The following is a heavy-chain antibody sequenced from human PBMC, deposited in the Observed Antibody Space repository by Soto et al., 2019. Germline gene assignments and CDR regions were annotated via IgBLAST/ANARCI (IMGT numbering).Heavy chain of an antibody. Sequence: EVQLLESGGGLVQPGGSLRLSCAASGFTFSSYAMSWVRQAPGQGLEWVSAISGSGGSTYYADSVKGRFTISRDNSKNTLYLQRNRLRAEDAAVYYCAKVISRRPGYNWFDPWGQGTLVTGSS. CDR1: GFTFSSYA. D-gene: IGHD3-10*01. CDR3: AKVISRRPGYNWFDP. V-gene: IGHV3-23*01. CDR2: ISGSGGST. J-gene: IGHJ5*02.